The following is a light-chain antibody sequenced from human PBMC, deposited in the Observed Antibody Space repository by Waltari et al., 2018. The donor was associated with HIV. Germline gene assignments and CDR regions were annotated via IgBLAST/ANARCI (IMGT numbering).Light chain of an antibody. J-gene: IGKJ4*01. CDR3: QQRFNWPAFT. V-gene: IGKV3-11*01. CDR1: QSVSGY. CDR2: DGS. Sequence: EIVLTQSPDTLSLSPVERATLSCRASQSLSSYRPSQSVSGYLAWYQRKPGQAPRLLIYDGSNRATGIPARFSGSGSGTEFTLTINSLEPEDFAVYYCQQRFNWPAFTFGGGTKVEMK.